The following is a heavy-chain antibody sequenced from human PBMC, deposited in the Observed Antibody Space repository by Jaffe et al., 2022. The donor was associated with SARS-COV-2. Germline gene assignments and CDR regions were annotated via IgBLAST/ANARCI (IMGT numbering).Heavy chain of an antibody. CDR2: ISYDGSNK. CDR1: GFTFSSYA. V-gene: IGHV3-30-3*01. Sequence: QVQLVESGGGVVQPGRSLRLSCAASGFTFSSYAMHWVRQAPGKGLEWVAVISYDGSNKYYADSVKGRFTISRDNSKNTLYLQMNSLRAEDTAVYYCARDVFLRVTLDQKYYYGMDVWGQGTTVTVSS. J-gene: IGHJ6*02. CDR3: ARDVFLRVTLDQKYYYGMDV. D-gene: IGHD3-3*01.